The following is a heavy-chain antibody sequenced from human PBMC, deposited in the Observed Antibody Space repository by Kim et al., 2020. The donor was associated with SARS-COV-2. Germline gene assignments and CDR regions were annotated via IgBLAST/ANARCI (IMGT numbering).Heavy chain of an antibody. CDR2: DGSRP. CDR3: AKSDWIDP. D-gene: IGHD3-3*01. J-gene: IGHJ5*02. V-gene: IGHV3-74*01. Sequence: DGSRPTYADSVKGRFTVSGDNAKNTLYLQMNRLRAEDTAVYYCAKSDWIDPRGQGTLVTVSS.